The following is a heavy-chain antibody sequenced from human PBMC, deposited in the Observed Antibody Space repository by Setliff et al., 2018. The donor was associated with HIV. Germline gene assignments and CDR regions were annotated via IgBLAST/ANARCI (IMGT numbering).Heavy chain of an antibody. CDR2: ISTSNGNT. D-gene: IGHD2-15*01. V-gene: IGHV1-18*01. CDR3: ARDIGYCSGDKCPGFDY. Sequence: ASVKVSCKTSGYTFNTYGLSWVRQAPGQGLEWMGWISTSNGNTKYAQMCQGRVTMTTDTSTSTAYMELRSLRPDDTAAYYCARDIGYCSGDKCPGFDYWGQGTLVT. CDR1: GYTFNTYG. J-gene: IGHJ4*02.